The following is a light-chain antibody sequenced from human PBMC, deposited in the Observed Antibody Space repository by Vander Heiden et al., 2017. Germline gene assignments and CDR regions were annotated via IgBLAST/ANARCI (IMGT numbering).Light chain of an antibody. V-gene: IGKV3D-15*01. CDR1: QSVSSN. CDR3: QQYKNWPPLT. Sequence: EIVMTQSPATLSVSLGERATLSCRASQSVSSNLAWYQQKPGQAPRLLIYGASTRATGIPARFSGSGSGTEFTLTISSLQSEDFAVYSCQQYKNWPPLTFGGGTKVEIK. J-gene: IGKJ4*01. CDR2: GAS.